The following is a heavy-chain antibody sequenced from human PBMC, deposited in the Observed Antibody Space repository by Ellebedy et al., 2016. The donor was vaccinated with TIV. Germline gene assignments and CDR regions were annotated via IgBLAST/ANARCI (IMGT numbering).Heavy chain of an antibody. Sequence: GESLKISCAAPGFTFSNAWMSWVRQAPGKGLEWVGRIRSKTDGGTTDYAAPVKGRFTISRDDSKNTLYLQMNSLKTEDTAVYYCTTGYGYFGYWGQGTLVTVSS. CDR3: TTGYGYFGY. V-gene: IGHV3-15*01. CDR2: IRSKTDGGTT. D-gene: IGHD4-17*01. J-gene: IGHJ4*02. CDR1: GFTFSNAW.